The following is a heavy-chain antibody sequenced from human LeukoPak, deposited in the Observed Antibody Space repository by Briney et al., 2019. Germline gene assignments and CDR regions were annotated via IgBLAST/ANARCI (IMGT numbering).Heavy chain of an antibody. Sequence: GGSLRLSCAASGFTFSSYAMSWVRQAPGKGLEWVSGISGSGSGTYYPDSVKGRFTISRDNSKNTLYLQMNSLRAEDTAVYYCARGGIAAAGTSFYFDYWGQGTLVTVSS. D-gene: IGHD6-13*01. V-gene: IGHV3-23*01. CDR3: ARGGIAAAGTSFYFDY. CDR1: GFTFSSYA. J-gene: IGHJ4*02. CDR2: ISGSGSGT.